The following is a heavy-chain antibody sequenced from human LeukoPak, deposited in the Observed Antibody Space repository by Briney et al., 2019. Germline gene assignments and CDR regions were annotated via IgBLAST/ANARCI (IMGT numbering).Heavy chain of an antibody. Sequence: GGSLRLSCAASGFTFSSYEINWVRQAPGKGLEWVSYISSSGSTIYYADSVKGRFTISRDNAKNSLYLQMNSLRAEDTAVYYCATTRRLRLDTAPEYFQHWGQGTLVTVSS. CDR1: GFTFSSYE. D-gene: IGHD2-21*02. CDR3: ATTRRLRLDTAPEYFQH. V-gene: IGHV3-48*03. CDR2: ISSSGSTI. J-gene: IGHJ1*01.